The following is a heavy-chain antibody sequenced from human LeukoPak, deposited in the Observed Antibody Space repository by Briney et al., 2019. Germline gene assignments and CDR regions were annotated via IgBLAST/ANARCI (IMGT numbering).Heavy chain of an antibody. Sequence: GGSLRLSCAASGFTFSSYSMNWVRQAPGKGLEWVSSISSSSSYIYYADSVRGRFTISRDNATNSLYLQMNSLRAEDTAVYYCARGALVRYFDWFRYSYGMDVWGQGTTVTVSS. J-gene: IGHJ6*02. CDR1: GFTFSSYS. CDR2: ISSSSSYI. V-gene: IGHV3-21*01. D-gene: IGHD3-9*01. CDR3: ARGALVRYFDWFRYSYGMDV.